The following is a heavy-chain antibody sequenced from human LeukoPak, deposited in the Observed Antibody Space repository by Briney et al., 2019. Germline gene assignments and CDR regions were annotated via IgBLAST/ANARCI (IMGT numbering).Heavy chain of an antibody. D-gene: IGHD4-17*01. V-gene: IGHV3-23*01. Sequence: GGSLRLSCAVSGFIVSSNHMNWVRQAPGKGLEWVSVIYSGGYSGGGPFYADSVKGRFTTSSDSSKHTLYLQMNSLRAEDTAVYYCAKVRRVTTPGVAGSRAYYYYAMDVWGQGTTVTVSS. J-gene: IGHJ6*02. CDR1: GFIVSSNH. CDR3: AKVRRVTTPGVAGSRAYYYYAMDV. CDR2: IYSGGYSGGGP.